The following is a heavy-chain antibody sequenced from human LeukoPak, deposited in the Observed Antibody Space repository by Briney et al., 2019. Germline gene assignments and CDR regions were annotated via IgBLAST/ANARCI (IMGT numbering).Heavy chain of an antibody. CDR2: VNPDGGVT. J-gene: IGHJ6*02. Sequence: ASVKVSCKASGYTFTSTSSFMHWVRQAPGQGLEWMGIVNPDGGVTTYAQKFQGRVTMTRDTSTSTVYMELSSLRSEDTAVYYCASPNTVNYYYGMDVWGQGTTVTVSS. D-gene: IGHD2-2*02. CDR3: ASPNTVNYYYGMDV. V-gene: IGHV1-46*01. CDR1: GYTFTSTSSF.